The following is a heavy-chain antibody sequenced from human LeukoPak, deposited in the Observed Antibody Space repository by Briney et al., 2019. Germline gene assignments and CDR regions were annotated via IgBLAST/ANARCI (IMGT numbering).Heavy chain of an antibody. Sequence: ASVKVSCKASGGTFSSYAISWVRQAPGQGLEWMGGIIPIFGTANYVQKFQGRVTITADESTSTAYMELSSLRSEDTAVYYCARDSGSYFEGFDPWGQGTLVTVSS. J-gene: IGHJ5*02. CDR2: IIPIFGTA. CDR1: GGTFSSYA. CDR3: ARDSGSYFEGFDP. D-gene: IGHD1-26*01. V-gene: IGHV1-69*13.